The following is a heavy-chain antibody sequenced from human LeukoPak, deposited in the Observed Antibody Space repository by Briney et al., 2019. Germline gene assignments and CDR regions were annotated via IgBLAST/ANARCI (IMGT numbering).Heavy chain of an antibody. CDR2: IKSKTDGGTT. D-gene: IGHD3-22*01. J-gene: IGHJ3*02. CDR1: GFTFNTYW. V-gene: IGHV3-15*01. Sequence: GGSLRLSCAASGFTFNTYWMTWVRQAPGKGLEWVGRIKSKTDGGTTDYAAPVKGRFTISRDDSKNTLYLQMNSLKTEDTAVYYCTTGPGYYYDSSGYAFLAFDIWGQGTMVTVSS. CDR3: TTGPGYYYDSSGYAFLAFDI.